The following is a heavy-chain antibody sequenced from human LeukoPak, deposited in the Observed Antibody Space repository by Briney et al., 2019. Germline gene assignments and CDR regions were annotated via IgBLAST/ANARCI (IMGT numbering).Heavy chain of an antibody. V-gene: IGHV3-23*01. Sequence: GGSLRLSCAASGFTFSSYAMSWVRQAPGKGLEWVSVITGSGTTTYYADSVKGRFTISRENSKNTLYLQMNSLRAEDTAVYYCARLYSSGWYGYWGQGTVVTVSS. CDR2: ITGSGTTT. CDR1: GFTFSSYA. J-gene: IGHJ4*02. D-gene: IGHD6-19*01. CDR3: ARLYSSGWYGY.